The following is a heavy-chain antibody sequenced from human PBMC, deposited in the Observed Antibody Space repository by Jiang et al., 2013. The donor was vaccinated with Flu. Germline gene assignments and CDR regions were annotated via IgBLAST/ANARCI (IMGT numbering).Heavy chain of an antibody. Sequence: QTLSLTCAISGDSVSSNSAAWNWIRQSPSRGLEWLGRTYYRSKWYNDYAVSVKSRITINPDTSKNQFSLQLNSVTPEDTAVYYCARDWGYSSSWSYWYFDLWGRGTLVTVSS. J-gene: IGHJ2*01. V-gene: IGHV6-1*01. CDR1: GDSVSSNSAA. CDR3: ARDWGYSSSWSYWYFDL. D-gene: IGHD6-13*01. CDR2: TYYRSKWYN.